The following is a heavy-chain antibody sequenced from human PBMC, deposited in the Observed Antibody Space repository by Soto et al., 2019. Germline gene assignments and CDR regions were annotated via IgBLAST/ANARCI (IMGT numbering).Heavy chain of an antibody. J-gene: IGHJ6*03. Sequence: EVQLVESGGGLVQPGRSLRLSCAASGFTFDDYAMHWVRQAPGKGLEWVSGISWNSDRIGYADSVKGRFTISRDNAKNSLYLLMNSLRAEDTALYYCAKDSRLRPTSYFYYLDVWGKGTTVTVS. CDR3: AKDSRLRPTSYFYYLDV. CDR1: GFTFDDYA. CDR2: ISWNSDRI. V-gene: IGHV3-9*01.